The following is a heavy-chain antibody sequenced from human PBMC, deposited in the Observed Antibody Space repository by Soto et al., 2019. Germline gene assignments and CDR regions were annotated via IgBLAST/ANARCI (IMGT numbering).Heavy chain of an antibody. V-gene: IGHV1-8*01. Sequence: ASVQVSCKASGYTFTSYDINCLRQTTGQGLEWMGWMNPNSGNTGYAQKFQGRVTMTRNTSISTAYMELSSLKSEGTAVYYCPRGYYDSSGPIWFDPWGQGTRVTASS. CDR2: MNPNSGNT. CDR1: GYTFTSYD. J-gene: IGHJ5*02. D-gene: IGHD3-22*01. CDR3: PRGYYDSSGPIWFDP.